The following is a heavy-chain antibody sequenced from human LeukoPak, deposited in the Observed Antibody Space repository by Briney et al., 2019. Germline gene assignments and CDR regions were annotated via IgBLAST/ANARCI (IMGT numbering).Heavy chain of an antibody. CDR2: VNESGGT. Sequence: SETLSLTCAVYIDSFSNYHWNWIRQTPARGMEWIGEVNESGGTNISPSLRSRVILSVDTSKNQFSLKLISVTVADTAIYYCARGQGATVPQVGKNWFDPWGQGTRVTVSS. CDR1: IDSFSNYH. CDR3: ARGQGATVPQVGKNWFDP. V-gene: IGHV4-34*01. D-gene: IGHD1-26*01. J-gene: IGHJ5*02.